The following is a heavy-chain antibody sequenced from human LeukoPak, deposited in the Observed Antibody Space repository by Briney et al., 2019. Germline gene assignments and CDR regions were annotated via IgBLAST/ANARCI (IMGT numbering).Heavy chain of an antibody. Sequence: SATLSLTCTVSGGSINSYYWTCIRQSAGKGLEWIGRMYSSGTTNYNPSLKSRVSMSVDTSKNQFSVKLTSVAAADTAVYYCARGGKAAVVTMWGQGILVTVSS. J-gene: IGHJ4*02. D-gene: IGHD4-23*01. V-gene: IGHV4-4*07. CDR2: MYSSGTT. CDR3: ARGGKAAVVTM. CDR1: GGSINSYY.